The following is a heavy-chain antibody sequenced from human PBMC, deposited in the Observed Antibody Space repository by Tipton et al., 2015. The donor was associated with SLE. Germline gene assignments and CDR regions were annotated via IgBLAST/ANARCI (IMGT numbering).Heavy chain of an antibody. Sequence: LRLSCTVSGGSISSYYWSWIRQPPGKGLEWIGYIYYSGSTNYNPSLKSRATISVDTSKNQFSLKLSSVTAADTAVYYCARCSGYYGMDVWGHGTTVTVSS. CDR2: IYYSGST. V-gene: IGHV4-59*08. D-gene: IGHD2-15*01. CDR3: ARCSGYYGMDV. CDR1: GGSISSYY. J-gene: IGHJ6*02.